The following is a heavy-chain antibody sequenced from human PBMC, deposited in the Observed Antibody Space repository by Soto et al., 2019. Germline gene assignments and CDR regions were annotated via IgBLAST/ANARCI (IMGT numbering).Heavy chain of an antibody. J-gene: IGHJ6*02. CDR3: ARVGRVGAYYYYYYGIDV. Sequence: EVQLVESGGGLVKPGGSLRLSCAASGFTFSGYSMNWVRQAPGKGLEWVSSISSSRSYIYYADSVKGRFPISRENGENSLYLQMNRRRADDTAVYYCARVGRVGAYYYYYYGIDVWGQRTTVTVSS. D-gene: IGHD1-26*01. V-gene: IGHV3-21*01. CDR1: GFTFSGYS. CDR2: ISSSRSYI.